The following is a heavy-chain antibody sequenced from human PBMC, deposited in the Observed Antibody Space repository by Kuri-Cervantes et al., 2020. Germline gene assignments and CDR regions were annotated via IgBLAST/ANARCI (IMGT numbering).Heavy chain of an antibody. Sequence: GGSLRLSCTASGFTFGDYAMSWFRQAPGKGLEWVGFIRSKAYGGTTEYAASVKGRFTISRDDSKSIAYLQMNSLKTEDTAVYYCARVKEWFGAILAFDIWGQGTMVTVSS. V-gene: IGHV3-49*03. D-gene: IGHD3-10*01. J-gene: IGHJ3*02. CDR1: GFTFGDYA. CDR2: IRSKAYGGTT. CDR3: ARVKEWFGAILAFDI.